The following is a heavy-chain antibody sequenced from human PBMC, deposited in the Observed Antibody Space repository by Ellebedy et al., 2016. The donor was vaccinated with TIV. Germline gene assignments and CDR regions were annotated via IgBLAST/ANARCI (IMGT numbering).Heavy chain of an antibody. CDR3: ARDRGYCSSTSCPVAGPYYGMDV. CDR2: ISAYNGNT. CDR1: GYTFTSYG. V-gene: IGHV1-18*01. J-gene: IGHJ6*02. D-gene: IGHD2-2*01. Sequence: ASVKVSXXASGYTFTSYGISWVRQAPGQGLEWMGWISAYNGNTNYAQKLQGRVTMTTDTSTSTAYMELRSLRSDDTAVYYCARDRGYCSSTSCPVAGPYYGMDVWGQGTTVTVSS.